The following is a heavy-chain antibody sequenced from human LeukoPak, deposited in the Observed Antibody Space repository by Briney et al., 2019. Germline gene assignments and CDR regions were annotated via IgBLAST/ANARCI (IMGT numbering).Heavy chain of an antibody. CDR3: ARGRAGSGLMIN. CDR1: GGSFSGCY. J-gene: IGHJ4*02. V-gene: IGHV4-34*01. D-gene: IGHD2-8*01. CDR2: INHSGYT. Sequence: SETLSLTCAVYGGSFSGCYWKWIRQPPGRGLEWIGEINHSGYTNYNPSLKSRVTISVDTSKNQFSLKVSSVTAADTAVYYCARGRAGSGLMINWGQGTLVTVSS.